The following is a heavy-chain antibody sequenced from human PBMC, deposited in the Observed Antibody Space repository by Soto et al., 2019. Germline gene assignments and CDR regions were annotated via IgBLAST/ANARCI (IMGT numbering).Heavy chain of an antibody. D-gene: IGHD5-12*01. CDR2: ISGSSTDT. CDR1: GFTFRDYA. CDR3: AKRATGFAHFHYYYYYMDV. J-gene: IGHJ6*03. V-gene: IGHV3-23*01. Sequence: EVQLLESGGGLVQPGGSLRLTCAASGFTFRDYAMSWVRQAPGKGLEWVSGISGSSTDTYYADSVKGRFTISRDNSKNMLYLQMNSLRAEDTAVYYCAKRATGFAHFHYYYYYMDVWPKGCTVTVSS.